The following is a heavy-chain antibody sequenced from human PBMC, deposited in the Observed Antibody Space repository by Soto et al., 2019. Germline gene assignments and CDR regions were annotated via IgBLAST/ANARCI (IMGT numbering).Heavy chain of an antibody. Sequence: SVKVSCKASGGTFNNYALSWVRQAPGQGLEWVGGIIPIFNSATYAQKFQGRVTITADDSTSTAYMELRSLRPDDTAVFYCAREVAVASYSFDFWGQGTLVT. J-gene: IGHJ4*02. CDR3: AREVAVASYSFDF. D-gene: IGHD6-19*01. V-gene: IGHV1-69*13. CDR1: GGTFNNYA. CDR2: IIPIFNSA.